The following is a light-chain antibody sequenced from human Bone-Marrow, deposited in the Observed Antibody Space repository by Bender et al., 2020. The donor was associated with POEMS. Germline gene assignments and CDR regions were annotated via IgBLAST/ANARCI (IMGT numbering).Light chain of an antibody. CDR3: AAWDESLSGYV. Sequence: SYVVTQPPSVSVAPGQTARITCGGHDIGSKSVHWYQQKPGQAPVLVVYHDSDRPSGIPERFSGSRSGTRVSMAISGLRSEDEADYYCAAWDESLSGYVFGTGTKVTVL. CDR2: HDS. J-gene: IGLJ1*01. CDR1: DIGSKS. V-gene: IGLV3-21*02.